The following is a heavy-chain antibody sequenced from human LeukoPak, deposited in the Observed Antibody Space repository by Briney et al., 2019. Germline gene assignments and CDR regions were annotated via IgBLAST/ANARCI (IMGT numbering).Heavy chain of an antibody. D-gene: IGHD3-22*01. CDR1: GFTFSSYS. CDR3: ARARPTHYYDGSGYYNFFDY. J-gene: IGHJ4*02. V-gene: IGHV3-21*04. CDR2: ISSSSSYI. Sequence: GGSLRLSCAASGFTFSSYSMNWVRQAPGKGLEWVSSISSSSSYIYYADSVKGRFTISRDNSKNTLYLQMNSLRAEDTAVYYCARARPTHYYDGSGYYNFFDYWGQGTLVTVSS.